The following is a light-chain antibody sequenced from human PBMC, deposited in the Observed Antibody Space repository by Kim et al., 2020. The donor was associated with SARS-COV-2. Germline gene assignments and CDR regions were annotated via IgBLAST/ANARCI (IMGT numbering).Light chain of an antibody. J-gene: IGLJ2*01. CDR2: EVS. CDR3: SSYAGSNNLV. Sequence: GQSASTSCTGTSSDVGGYNHVSWYQQHPGKAPKHMIYEVSKRPSGVPDCFSGSKSGSTASLTVSGLQAEDEADYYCSSYAGSNNLVFGGGTQLTVL. V-gene: IGLV2-8*01. CDR1: SSDVGGYNH.